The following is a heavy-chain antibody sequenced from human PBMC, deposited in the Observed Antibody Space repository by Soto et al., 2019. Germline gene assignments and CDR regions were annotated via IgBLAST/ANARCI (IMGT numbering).Heavy chain of an antibody. Sequence: EEQLLESGGGLVHPGGSLRLSCAASGFTFTNYAMNWVRQAPGKGLEWVSTISASGGTTYYTDSVKGRFTISRDNSKKTLYLQMNGLRTEDSGVYYCASGTRYYGMDVWGQGTTVTVSS. V-gene: IGHV3-23*01. D-gene: IGHD2-2*01. CDR2: ISASGGTT. CDR3: ASGTRYYGMDV. J-gene: IGHJ6*02. CDR1: GFTFTNYA.